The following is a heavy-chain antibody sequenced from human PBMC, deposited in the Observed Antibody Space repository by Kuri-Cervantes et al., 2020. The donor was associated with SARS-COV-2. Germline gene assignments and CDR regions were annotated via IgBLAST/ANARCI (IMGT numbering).Heavy chain of an antibody. CDR3: ARGGRYDSSGYPRAYFYYYMDV. CDR1: GGSFSGYY. CDR2: INHSGST. J-gene: IGHJ6*03. Sequence: ESLKISCAVYGGSFSGYYWSWIRQPPGKGLEWIGEINHSGSTNYNPSLKSRVTISVDTSKNQFSLELSSVTAADTAVYYCARGGRYDSSGYPRAYFYYYMDVWGKGTTVTVSS. D-gene: IGHD3-22*01. V-gene: IGHV4-34*01.